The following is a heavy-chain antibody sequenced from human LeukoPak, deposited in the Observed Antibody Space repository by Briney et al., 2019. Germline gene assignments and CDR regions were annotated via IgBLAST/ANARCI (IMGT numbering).Heavy chain of an antibody. V-gene: IGHV4-34*01. D-gene: IGHD6-13*01. CDR3: ARGVYSSSWGWFDP. CDR1: GGSFSGYY. J-gene: IGHJ5*02. Sequence: PSETLSLTCAVYGGSFSGYYWSWIRQPPGKGLEWIGEINHSGSTNYNPSLKSRVTISVDTSKNQFSLKLSSATAADTAVYYCARGVYSSSWGWFDPWGQGTLVTVSS. CDR2: INHSGST.